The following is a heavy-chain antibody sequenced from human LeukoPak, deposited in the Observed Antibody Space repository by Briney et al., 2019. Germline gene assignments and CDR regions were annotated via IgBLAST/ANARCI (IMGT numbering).Heavy chain of an antibody. Sequence: ASVKVYCKASGGTFSSYAISWVRQAPGQGLEWMGRIIPILGIANYAQKFQGRVTITADKSTSTAYMELSSLRSEDTAVYYCARDSHYDILTGPEAFDIWGQGTMVTVSS. CDR2: IIPILGIA. D-gene: IGHD3-9*01. J-gene: IGHJ3*02. V-gene: IGHV1-69*04. CDR1: GGTFSSYA. CDR3: ARDSHYDILTGPEAFDI.